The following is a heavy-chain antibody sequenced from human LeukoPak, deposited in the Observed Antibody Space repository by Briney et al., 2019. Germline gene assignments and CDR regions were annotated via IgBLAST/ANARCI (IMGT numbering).Heavy chain of an antibody. CDR2: INHSGST. CDR1: GGSFSGYY. Sequence: SETLSHTCAVYGGSFSGYYWSWIRQPPGKGLEWIGEINHSGSTNYNPSLKSRVTISVDTSKNQFSLKLSSVTAADTAVYYCARKRVFGVVSSWGQGTLVTVSS. V-gene: IGHV4-34*01. D-gene: IGHD3-3*01. J-gene: IGHJ5*02. CDR3: ARKRVFGVVSS.